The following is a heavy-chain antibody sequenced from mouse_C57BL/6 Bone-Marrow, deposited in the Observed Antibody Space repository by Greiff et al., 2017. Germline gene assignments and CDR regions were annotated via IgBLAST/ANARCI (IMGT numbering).Heavy chain of an antibody. V-gene: IGHV5-12*01. CDR1: GFTFSDYY. Sequence: EVNVVESGGGLVQPGGSLKLSCAASGFTFSDYYMYWVRQTPEKRLEWVAYISNGGGSTYYPDTVKGRFTISRDNAKNTLYLQMSRLKSEDTAMYYCARPDGYYYAMDYWGQGTSVTVSS. CDR3: ARPDGYYYAMDY. J-gene: IGHJ4*01. CDR2: ISNGGGST. D-gene: IGHD2-3*01.